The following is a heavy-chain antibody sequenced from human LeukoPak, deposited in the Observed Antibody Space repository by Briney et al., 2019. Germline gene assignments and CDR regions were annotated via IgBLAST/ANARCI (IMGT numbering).Heavy chain of an antibody. CDR1: GGTFSSYA. Sequence: ASVKVSCKASGGTFSSYAISWVRQAPGQGLEWMGGIIPIFGTANCAQKFQGRVTITTDESTSTAYMELSSLRSEDTAVYYCARANIVVVPAGSNWFDPWGQGTLVTVSS. V-gene: IGHV1-69*05. J-gene: IGHJ5*02. CDR2: IIPIFGTA. D-gene: IGHD2-2*01. CDR3: ARANIVVVPAGSNWFDP.